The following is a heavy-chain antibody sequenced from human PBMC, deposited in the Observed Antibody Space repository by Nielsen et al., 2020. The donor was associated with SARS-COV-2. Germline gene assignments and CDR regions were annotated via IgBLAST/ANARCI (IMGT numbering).Heavy chain of an antibody. CDR3: AKISGSQRHYFDF. J-gene: IGHJ4*02. CDR1: GFTFSSYG. CDR2: ISYDGSEK. V-gene: IGHV3-30-3*01. D-gene: IGHD1-26*01. Sequence: GESLKISCAASGFTFSSYGMHWVRQAPGKGLEWVAVISYDGSEKYYADSVKGRFTISRDNSKNTLYLQLNSLRAEDTAVFYCAKISGSQRHYFDFWGQGALVTVSS.